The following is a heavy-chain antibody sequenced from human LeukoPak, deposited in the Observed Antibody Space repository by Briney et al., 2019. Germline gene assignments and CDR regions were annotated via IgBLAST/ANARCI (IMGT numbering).Heavy chain of an antibody. D-gene: IGHD3-22*01. CDR2: IIPIFGTA. Sequence: ASVKVSCKASGGTFSSYAICWVRQAPGQGLEWMGRIIPIFGTANYAQKFQGRVTITTDESTSTAYMELSSLRSEDTAVYYCASYTYYYDSSGRRWFDPWGQGTLVTVSS. CDR3: ASYTYYYDSSGRRWFDP. CDR1: GGTFSSYA. J-gene: IGHJ5*02. V-gene: IGHV1-69*05.